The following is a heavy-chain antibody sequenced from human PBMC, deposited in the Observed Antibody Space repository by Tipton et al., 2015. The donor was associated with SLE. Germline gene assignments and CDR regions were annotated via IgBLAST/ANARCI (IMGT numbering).Heavy chain of an antibody. Sequence: TLSLTCTVSGGSISSSSYYWGWIRQPPGKGLEWIGSIYYSGSTYYNPSLKSRVTISVDTSKNQFSLKLSSVTAADTAVYYCASGYYYDSSPDAFDIWGQGTMVTVSS. D-gene: IGHD3-22*01. V-gene: IGHV4-39*07. CDR3: ASGYYYDSSPDAFDI. CDR2: IYYSGST. J-gene: IGHJ3*02. CDR1: GGSISSSSYY.